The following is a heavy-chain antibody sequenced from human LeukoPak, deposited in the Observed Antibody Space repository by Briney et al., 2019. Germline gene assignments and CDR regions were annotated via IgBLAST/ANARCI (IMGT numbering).Heavy chain of an antibody. CDR1: RFTLSSYA. CDR2: ISYDGSNK. Sequence: GGSLRLSCAASRFTLSSYAMHWVRQAPGKVLEWVAVISYDGSNKYYADSVKGRFTISRDNSKNTLYLQMNSLRAEDTAVYYCARWDVAGTATIDYWGQGTLVTVSS. D-gene: IGHD6-19*01. V-gene: IGHV3-30*04. J-gene: IGHJ4*02. CDR3: ARWDVAGTATIDY.